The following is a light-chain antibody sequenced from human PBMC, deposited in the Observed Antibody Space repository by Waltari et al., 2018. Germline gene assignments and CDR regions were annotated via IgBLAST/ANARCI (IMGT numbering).Light chain of an antibody. CDR1: QSLVHSDGKTY. V-gene: IGKV2-30*02. CDR2: KVS. CDR3: MQGTHWPWT. Sequence: DVVMTQSPLSLPVTLGQRASLSCRSSQSLVHSDGKTYLNWFHQRPGQSPRRLIYKVSNRDSGVPDRFSGSGSGTDFTLRISRVEAEDVGVYYCMQGTHWPWTFGQGTKVEIK. J-gene: IGKJ1*01.